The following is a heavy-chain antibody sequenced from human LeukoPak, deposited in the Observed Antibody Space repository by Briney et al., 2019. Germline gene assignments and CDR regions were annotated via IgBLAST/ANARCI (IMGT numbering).Heavy chain of an antibody. CDR2: IRYDGSNK. V-gene: IGHV3-30*02. CDR3: AKGRYSSGPCCFDY. CDR1: GFTFSSYG. J-gene: IGHJ4*02. Sequence: GGSLRLSCAASGFTFSSYGMHWVRQAPGKGLEWVAFIRYDGSNKYYADSVKGRFTISRDNSKNTLCLQMNSLRAEDTAVYYCAKGRYSSGPCCFDYWGQGTLVTVSS. D-gene: IGHD6-19*01.